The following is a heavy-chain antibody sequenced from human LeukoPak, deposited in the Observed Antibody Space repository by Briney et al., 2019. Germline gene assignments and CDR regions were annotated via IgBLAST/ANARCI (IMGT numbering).Heavy chain of an antibody. Sequence: GGSLRLSCAASGFTFSSYGMHWVRQAPGKGLAWVTVISYVGSNKYYADSVKGRFTISRDNSKNTLYLQMNSLRAEDTAVYYCAKCESLRSPQLWDYYYGMDVWGQGTTVTVSS. J-gene: IGHJ6*02. V-gene: IGHV3-30*18. CDR1: GFTFSSYG. CDR3: AKCESLRSPQLWDYYYGMDV. CDR2: ISYVGSNK. D-gene: IGHD5-18*01.